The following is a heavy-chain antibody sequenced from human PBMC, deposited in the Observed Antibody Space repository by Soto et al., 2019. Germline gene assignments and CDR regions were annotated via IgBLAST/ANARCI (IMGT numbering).Heavy chain of an antibody. J-gene: IGHJ4*02. D-gene: IGHD5-12*01. V-gene: IGHV3-9*01. CDR3: AKDMGYDLSPLGYFDY. CDR1: GFTFDDYA. Sequence: GGSLRLSCAASGFTFDDYAMHWVRQAPGKGLEWVSGISWNSGSIGYADSVKGRFTISRDNAKNSLYLQMNRLRSEDTALYYCAKDMGYDLSPLGYFDYWGQGTLVTVSS. CDR2: ISWNSGSI.